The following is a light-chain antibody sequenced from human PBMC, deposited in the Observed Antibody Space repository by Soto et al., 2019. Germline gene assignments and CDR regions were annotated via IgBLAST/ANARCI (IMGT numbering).Light chain of an antibody. Sequence: QSVLTQPPSVSAAPGQQVTISCSGSSSNIGNNYVSWYQQLPGTAPKLLIYENNKRPSGIPDRFSGSKSGTSATLGITGLQTGYEADYYCGTWDSSLSAVVFGGGTKLTVL. CDR3: GTWDSSLSAVV. CDR2: ENN. CDR1: SSNIGNNY. V-gene: IGLV1-51*02. J-gene: IGLJ2*01.